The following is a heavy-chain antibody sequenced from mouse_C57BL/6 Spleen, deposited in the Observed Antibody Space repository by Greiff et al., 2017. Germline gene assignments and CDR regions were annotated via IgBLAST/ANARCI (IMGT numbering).Heavy chain of an antibody. CDR2: INPYNGGT. CDR3: ARGDYAMDY. J-gene: IGHJ4*01. V-gene: IGHV1-19*01. D-gene: IGHD2-13*01. Sequence: EVQLQQSGPVLVKPWASVKMSCKASGYTFTDYYMNWVKQSHGKSLEWIGVINPYNGGTSYNQKFKGKATLTVDKSSSTAYMELNSLTSEDSAVYYCARGDYAMDYWGQGTSVTVSS. CDR1: GYTFTDYY.